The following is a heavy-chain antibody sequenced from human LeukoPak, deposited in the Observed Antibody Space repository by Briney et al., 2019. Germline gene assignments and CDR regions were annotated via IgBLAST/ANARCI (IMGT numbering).Heavy chain of an antibody. D-gene: IGHD5-12*01. Sequence: SETLSLTCTVSGGSISSYYWSWIRQPPGKGLEWIGYIYYSGGTNYNPSLKSRVTISVDTSKNQFSLKLSSVTAADTAVYYCARAREWGGYSGYHDESAAGTSFDYWGQGTLVTVSS. CDR2: IYYSGGT. V-gene: IGHV4-59*01. J-gene: IGHJ4*02. CDR1: GGSISSYY. CDR3: ARAREWGGYSGYHDESAAGTSFDY.